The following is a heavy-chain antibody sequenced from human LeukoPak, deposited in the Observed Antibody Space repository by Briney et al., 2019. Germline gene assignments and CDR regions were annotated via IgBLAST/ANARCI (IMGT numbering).Heavy chain of an antibody. CDR3: ARVRHGAFDI. J-gene: IGHJ3*02. CDR2: IYYSGST. V-gene: IGHV4-59*01. CDR1: GGSISSYY. Sequence: SETLSLTCTVSGGSISSYYWSWIRQPPGKGLEWIGYIYYSGSTNYNPSLKSRVTISVETSKNEFSLKLSSVTAADTAVYYCARVRHGAFDIWGQGTMVTVSS.